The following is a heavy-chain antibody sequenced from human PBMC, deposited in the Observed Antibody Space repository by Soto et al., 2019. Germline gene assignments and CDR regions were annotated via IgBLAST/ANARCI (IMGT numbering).Heavy chain of an antibody. CDR2: IYYSGST. V-gene: IGHV4-59*01. CDR1: GGSISGYY. Sequence: SETLSLTCTVSGGSISGYYWSWIRQPPGKGLEWIGYIYYSGSTNYNPSLKSRVTISVDTSKNQFSLKLSSVTAADTAVYYCARQCSSTSCYEYYFDYWGQGTLVTVSS. D-gene: IGHD2-2*01. J-gene: IGHJ4*02. CDR3: ARQCSSTSCYEYYFDY.